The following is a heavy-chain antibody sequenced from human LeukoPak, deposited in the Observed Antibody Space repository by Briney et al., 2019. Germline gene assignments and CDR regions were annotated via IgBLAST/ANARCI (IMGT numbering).Heavy chain of an antibody. Sequence: PEASVSFSCKVSGYTFNTYGITWVRQAPGQGLEWMGWVSADNDDTEFAQKFQGRVTVTTDSATNTVYMELRSLTSDDTAIYYCARDRHYYDSSGSRGVMGNWGQGTLVTVSS. J-gene: IGHJ4*02. CDR3: ARDRHYYDSSGSRGVMGN. D-gene: IGHD3-22*01. CDR2: VSADNDDT. CDR1: GYTFNTYG. V-gene: IGHV1-18*01.